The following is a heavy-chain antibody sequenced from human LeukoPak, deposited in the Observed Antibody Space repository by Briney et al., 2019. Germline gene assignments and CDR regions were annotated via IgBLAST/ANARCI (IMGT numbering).Heavy chain of an antibody. D-gene: IGHD6-13*01. CDR2: INHSGST. J-gene: IGHJ6*03. CDR1: GGSFSGYY. V-gene: IGHV4-34*01. CDR3: ARSSSWYSGYYYYYMDV. Sequence: KTSETLSLTCAVYGGSFSGYYWSWIRQPPGKGLEWIGEINHSGSTNYNPSLKSRVTISVDTSKNQFSLKLSSVTAADTAVYYCARSSSWYSGYYYYYMDVWGKGTTVTVSS.